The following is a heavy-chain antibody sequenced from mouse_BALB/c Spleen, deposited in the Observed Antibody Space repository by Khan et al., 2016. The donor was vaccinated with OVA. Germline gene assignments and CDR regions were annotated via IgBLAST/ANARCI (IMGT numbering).Heavy chain of an antibody. Sequence: EVELVESGPGLVKPSQSLSLTCTVTGYSITSDYAWNWIRQFPGNKVEWMGYISYSGRTSYNPSLTSRISITRDTSKNQFFLQLNSVTTEDTATYYCARSVTITTVVATDFDYWGQGTTLTVSS. V-gene: IGHV3-2*02. J-gene: IGHJ2*01. CDR1: GYSITSDYA. CDR2: ISYSGRT. CDR3: ARSVTITTVVATDFDY. D-gene: IGHD1-1*01.